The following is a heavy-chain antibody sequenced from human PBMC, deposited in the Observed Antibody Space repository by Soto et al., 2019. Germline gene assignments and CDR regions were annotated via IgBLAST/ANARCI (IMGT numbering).Heavy chain of an antibody. V-gene: IGHV4-28*01. CDR2: IYYIGST. Sequence: SETLSLTCGVSGYSIRSGYYWGWIRQTPGKGLEWIGYIYYIGSTYYNPSLKSRLTMSVDTSKKQFSLKLSSVTAADTVVYYCAAGYCSGGSCYLGDYYYGMDVWGQGTTVTVS. D-gene: IGHD2-15*01. CDR1: GYSIRSGYY. J-gene: IGHJ6*02. CDR3: AAGYCSGGSCYLGDYYYGMDV.